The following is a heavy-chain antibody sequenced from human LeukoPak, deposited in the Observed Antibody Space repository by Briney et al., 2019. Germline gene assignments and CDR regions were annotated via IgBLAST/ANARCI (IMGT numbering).Heavy chain of an antibody. J-gene: IGHJ5*02. D-gene: IGHD3-10*01. CDR1: GGSISSGDYY. CDR2: ICYSGST. V-gene: IGHV4-30-4*01. CDR3: AIGGFGELGSRFDP. Sequence: PSETLSLTCTVSGGSISSGDYYWSWIRQPPGKGLEWIGYICYSGSTYYNPSLKSRVTISVDTSKNQFSLKLSSVTAADTAVYYCAIGGFGELGSRFDPWGQGTLVTVSS.